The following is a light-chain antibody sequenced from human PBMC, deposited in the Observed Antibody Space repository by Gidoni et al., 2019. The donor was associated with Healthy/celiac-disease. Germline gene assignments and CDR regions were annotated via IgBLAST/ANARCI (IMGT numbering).Light chain of an antibody. Sequence: DIVMTQSPDSLAVSRGARATINCKSSQSVLYSSNNQNYLAWYQQKPGQPPKLLIYWASTRESGVPDRFSGSGSGTDFTLTISSLQAEDVAVYYCQQYYSTPPYTFGQGTKLEIK. CDR2: WAS. CDR1: QSVLYSSNNQNY. V-gene: IGKV4-1*01. J-gene: IGKJ2*01. CDR3: QQYYSTPPYT.